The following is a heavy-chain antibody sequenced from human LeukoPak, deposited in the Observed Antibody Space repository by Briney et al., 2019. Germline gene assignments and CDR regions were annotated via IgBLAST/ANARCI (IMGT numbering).Heavy chain of an antibody. Sequence: GGSLRLPCAASGFTFSSYWMSWVRQAPGKGLEWVANIKQDGSEKYYVDSVKGRFTISRDNAKNSLYLQMNSLRAEDTAVYYCARGSYYDILTGYFDYWGQGTLVTVSS. CDR2: IKQDGSEK. D-gene: IGHD3-9*01. CDR1: GFTFSSYW. CDR3: ARGSYYDILTGYFDY. V-gene: IGHV3-7*01. J-gene: IGHJ4*02.